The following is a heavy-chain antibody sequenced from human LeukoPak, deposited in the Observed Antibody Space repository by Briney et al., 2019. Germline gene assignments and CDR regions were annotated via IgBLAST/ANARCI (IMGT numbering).Heavy chain of an antibody. Sequence: SETLSLTCTVSGGSISSYYWSWIRQPPGKGLEWIGYIYYSGSTNYNPSLKSRVTISVDTSKNQFSLKLRSVTAADTAVYYCAKGPRYYYDSSGYFDYWGQGTLVTVSS. J-gene: IGHJ4*02. CDR2: IYYSGST. V-gene: IGHV4-59*01. CDR1: GGSISSYY. D-gene: IGHD3-22*01. CDR3: AKGPRYYYDSSGYFDY.